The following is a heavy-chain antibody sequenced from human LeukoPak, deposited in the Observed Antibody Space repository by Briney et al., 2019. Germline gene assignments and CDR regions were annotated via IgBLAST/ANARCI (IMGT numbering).Heavy chain of an antibody. V-gene: IGHV1-18*01. CDR3: ARVLSAVPIAFDI. J-gene: IGHJ3*02. Sequence: ASVKVSCTASGYTFTSYDINWVRQATGQGLEWMGWISAYNGNTNYAQKLQGRVTMTTDTSTSTAYMELRSLRSDDTAVYYCARVLSAVPIAFDIWGQGTMVTVSS. CDR1: GYTFTSYD. CDR2: ISAYNGNT. D-gene: IGHD2-2*01.